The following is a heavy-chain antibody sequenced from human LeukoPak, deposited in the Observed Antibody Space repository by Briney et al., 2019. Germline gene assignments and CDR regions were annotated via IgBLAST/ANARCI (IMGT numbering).Heavy chain of an antibody. V-gene: IGHV3-7*01. D-gene: IGHD6-19*01. CDR2: IKQDGNFT. CDR1: GFTFSSYS. CDR3: ARDADFSSGGGWYDAFDI. J-gene: IGHJ3*02. Sequence: GGSLRLSCAASGFTFSSYSMNWVRQAPGKGLEWVATIKQDGNFTNYLDTVKGRFTISRDNAKNSLYLQMSSLRGEDTAIYYCARDADFSSGGGWYDAFDIWGQGTMVTVSS.